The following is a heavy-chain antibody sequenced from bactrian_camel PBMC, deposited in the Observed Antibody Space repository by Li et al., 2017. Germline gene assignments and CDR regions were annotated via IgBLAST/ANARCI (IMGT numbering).Heavy chain of an antibody. J-gene: IGHJ4*01. D-gene: IGHD2*01. CDR1: GYLYAQYC. V-gene: IGHV3S54*01. Sequence: VQLVESGGGSVQTGGSLKLSCAVSGYLYAQYCMGWFRQSPGNQREGIAAIYTGGGDEHYAESVKGRFTISQERSTKTVRLQMNNLKPEDSAMYYCAAGYYPFGGIRPEDFHYKGQGTQVTVS. CDR2: IYTGGGDE.